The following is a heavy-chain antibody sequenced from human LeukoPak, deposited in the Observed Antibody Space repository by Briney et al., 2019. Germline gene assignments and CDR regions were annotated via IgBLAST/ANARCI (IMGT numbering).Heavy chain of an antibody. CDR2: ISYDGSNK. CDR3: ARVAGYRAENWFDP. CDR1: GFTFSSYG. D-gene: IGHD5-18*01. Sequence: PGGSLRLSCAASGFTFSSYGMHWVRQAPGKGLEWVAVISYDGSNKYYADSVKGRFTISRDNSKNTLYLQMNSLRSEDTAVYYCARVAGYRAENWFDPWGQGTLVTVSS. V-gene: IGHV3-30*03. J-gene: IGHJ5*02.